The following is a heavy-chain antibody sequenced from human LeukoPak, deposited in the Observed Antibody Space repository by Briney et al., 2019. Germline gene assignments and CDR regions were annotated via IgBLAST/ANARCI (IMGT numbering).Heavy chain of an antibody. CDR3: AKDMLGDGDSKYFFDY. J-gene: IGHJ4*02. Sequence: GGSLRLSCAASGFTFSDYYMSWILQAPGKGLEWVSGISWNSGSIAYAGSVKGRFTISRDSAKNSLYLQMSSLRAEDTALYYCAKDMLGDGDSKYFFDYWGQGTLVTVSS. CDR1: GFTFSDYY. CDR2: ISWNSGSI. V-gene: IGHV3-9*01. D-gene: IGHD4-17*01.